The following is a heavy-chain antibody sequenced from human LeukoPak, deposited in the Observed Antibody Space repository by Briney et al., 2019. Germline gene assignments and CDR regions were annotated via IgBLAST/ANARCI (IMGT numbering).Heavy chain of an antibody. CDR3: ARGRGNYGYYFDS. J-gene: IGHJ4*02. D-gene: IGHD1-7*01. CDR2: IKQDGSEK. V-gene: IGHV3-7*01. CDR1: GFTFSSYG. Sequence: PGGSLRLSCAASGFTFSSYGVHWVRQAPGKGLEWVANIKQDGSEKYYVDSVKGRFTISRDNVKNSLYLQMNGLRAEDTAVYYCARGRGNYGYYFDSWGQGTLVTVSS.